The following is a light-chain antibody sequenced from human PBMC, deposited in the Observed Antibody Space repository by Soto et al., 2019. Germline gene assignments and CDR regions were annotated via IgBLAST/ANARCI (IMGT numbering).Light chain of an antibody. Sequence: QSDLTQPASVSGSPGQSITIYCTGTSSDVGGYNYVSWYQQHPGKAPKLMIYEVSNRPSGVSNRFSGSKSGNTASLTISGLQAEDEADYYCSSYTSSSTLVFGTGTKVTVL. CDR1: SSDVGGYNY. CDR2: EVS. CDR3: SSYTSSSTLV. V-gene: IGLV2-14*01. J-gene: IGLJ1*01.